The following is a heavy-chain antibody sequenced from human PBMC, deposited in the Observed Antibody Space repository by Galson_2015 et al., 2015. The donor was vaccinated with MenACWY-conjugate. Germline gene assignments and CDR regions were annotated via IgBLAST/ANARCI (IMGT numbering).Heavy chain of an antibody. Sequence: SLRLSCAASGFTLSSYEMNWVRQAPGKGLEWVSYISNSGSTIYYADSVKGRFTISRDNAKNSLYLQMNSLRAEDTAVYYCAREGAARPFDYWGQGTLVTVSS. CDR2: ISNSGSTI. J-gene: IGHJ4*02. CDR1: GFTLSSYE. D-gene: IGHD6-6*01. V-gene: IGHV3-48*03. CDR3: AREGAARPFDY.